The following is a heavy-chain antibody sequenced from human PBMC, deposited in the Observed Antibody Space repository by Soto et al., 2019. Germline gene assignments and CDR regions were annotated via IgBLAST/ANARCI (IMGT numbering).Heavy chain of an antibody. V-gene: IGHV3-30*18. CDR2: ISYDGSNK. D-gene: IGHD6-13*01. Sequence: PGGSLRLSCAASGFTFSSYFMHWVRQAPGKGLEWVAVISYDGSNKYYADSVKGRFTISRDNSKNTLYLQMNSLRAEDTAVYYCAKDMADSSSSVRYYYYYGMDVWGQGTTVTVSS. CDR1: GFTFSSYF. CDR3: AKDMADSSSSVRYYYYYGMDV. J-gene: IGHJ6*02.